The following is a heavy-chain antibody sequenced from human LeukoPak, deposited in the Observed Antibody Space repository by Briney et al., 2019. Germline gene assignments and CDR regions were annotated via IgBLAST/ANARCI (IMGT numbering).Heavy chain of an antibody. J-gene: IGHJ4*02. CDR2: INPNRGGT. Sequence: GASVKVSCKASGYTFTGYYMHWVRQAPGQGLEWMGWINPNRGGTNYAQKFQGRVTMTRDTSISTAYMELSRLRSDDTAVYYCARVDTAMVLFDYWGQGTLVTVSS. CDR3: ARVDTAMVLFDY. V-gene: IGHV1-2*02. CDR1: GYTFTGYY. D-gene: IGHD5-18*01.